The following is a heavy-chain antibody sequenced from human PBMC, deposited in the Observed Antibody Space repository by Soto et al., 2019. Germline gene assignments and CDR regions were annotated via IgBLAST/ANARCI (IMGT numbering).Heavy chain of an antibody. Sequence: SGPTLVNPTQTLALTCTFSGFSLSTSGVAVGWIRQPPGKALEWLALIYWDDDKRYSPSLKSRLTITKDTSKNQVVLTMTNMDPVDTATYYCAHRPPERGLATFDPWGQGTLVTVSS. D-gene: IGHD1-1*01. CDR2: IYWDDDK. CDR1: GFSLSTSGVA. CDR3: AHRPPERGLATFDP. V-gene: IGHV2-5*02. J-gene: IGHJ5*02.